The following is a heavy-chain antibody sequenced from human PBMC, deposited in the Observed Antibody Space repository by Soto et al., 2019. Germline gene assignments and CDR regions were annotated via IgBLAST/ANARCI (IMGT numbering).Heavy chain of an antibody. D-gene: IGHD2-15*01. V-gene: IGHV1-46*01. CDR3: ARDGKRGGYCSGGSCYSPAYYYYYGMDV. Sequence: SAEVSFRASGYTFTSYYMHWVRQAPGQGLECMGIINPSSGSTSYAQKFQGRVTMTRDTSTSTVYMELSSLRSEDTAVYYCARDGKRGGYCSGGSCYSPAYYYYYGMDVWGQGTTVTVSS. CDR2: INPSSGST. CDR1: GYTFTSYY. J-gene: IGHJ6*02.